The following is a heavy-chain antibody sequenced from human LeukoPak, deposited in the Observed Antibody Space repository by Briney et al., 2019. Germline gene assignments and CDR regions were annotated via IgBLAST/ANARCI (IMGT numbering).Heavy chain of an antibody. CDR3: ARGYSSSWYFTY. D-gene: IGHD6-13*01. CDR2: ISGSGGST. Sequence: PGGSLRLSCAASGFTFSSYAMSWVRQAPGKGLEWVSAISGSGGSTYYADSVKGRFTISRDNAKNSLYLQMNSLRAEDTAVYYCARGYSSSWYFTYWGQGTLVTVSS. J-gene: IGHJ4*02. CDR1: GFTFSSYA. V-gene: IGHV3-23*01.